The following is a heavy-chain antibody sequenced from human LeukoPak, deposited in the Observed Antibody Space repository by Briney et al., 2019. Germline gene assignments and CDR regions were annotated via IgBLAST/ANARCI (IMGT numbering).Heavy chain of an antibody. CDR1: GYTFTSYG. Sequence: ASVKVSCKASGYTFTSYGISWVRQAPGQGLEWMGWISAYNGNTNYAQKLQGRVTMTTDTSTSTAYMELRSLRSDDTAVYYCARTFDYDSSGSPFDPWGQGTLVTVSS. CDR2: ISAYNGNT. V-gene: IGHV1-18*01. CDR3: ARTFDYDSSGSPFDP. D-gene: IGHD3-22*01. J-gene: IGHJ5*02.